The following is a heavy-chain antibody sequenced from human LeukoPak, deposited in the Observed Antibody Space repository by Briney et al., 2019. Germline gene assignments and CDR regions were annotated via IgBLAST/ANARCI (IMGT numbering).Heavy chain of an antibody. CDR1: GGSISSSSYY. D-gene: IGHD6-13*01. CDR2: IYYSGST. V-gene: IGHV4-39*06. Sequence: SETLSLTCTVSGGSISSSSYYWGWIRQPPGKGLEWIGSIYYSGSTYYNPSLKSRVTISVDTSKNQVALKLTSVTAADTALYYCAFRESGAGTLLGWGQGTLVTVSS. CDR3: AFRESGAGTLLG. J-gene: IGHJ4*02.